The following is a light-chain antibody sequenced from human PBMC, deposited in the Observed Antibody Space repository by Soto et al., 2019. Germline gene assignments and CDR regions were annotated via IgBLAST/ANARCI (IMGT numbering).Light chain of an antibody. J-gene: IGLJ1*01. CDR1: SSNIGSNY. Sequence: QSVLTQPPSASGTPGQRVTISCSGSSSNIGSNYIYWYQQHPGTTPKLLIYRNNQRPSGGPDRFSGSKSGTSASLAISGLRSEDEADYYCAAWYESRSGYVFGTGTKVTVL. CDR2: RNN. CDR3: AAWYESRSGYV. V-gene: IGLV1-47*01.